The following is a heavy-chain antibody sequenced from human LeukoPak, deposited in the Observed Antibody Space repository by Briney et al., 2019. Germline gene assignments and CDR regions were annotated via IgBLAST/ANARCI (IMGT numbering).Heavy chain of an antibody. CDR2: IKSDGSST. Sequence: GSLRLSCAASGFTFSNYWMHWVRQAPGKGLVWVSRIKSDGSSTNYADSVKGRFTISRDNAKNTLFLQMNSLRAEDAAVYYCARDVDSQDYFHYWGQGTLVTVSS. J-gene: IGHJ4*02. D-gene: IGHD3-9*01. CDR1: GFTFSNYW. V-gene: IGHV3-74*01. CDR3: ARDVDSQDYFHY.